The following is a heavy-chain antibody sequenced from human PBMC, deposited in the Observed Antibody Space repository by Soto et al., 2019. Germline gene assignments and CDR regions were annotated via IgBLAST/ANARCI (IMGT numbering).Heavy chain of an antibody. J-gene: IGHJ6*02. Sequence: QTLSLTCAISGDSVSSNSAAWNWIRQSPSRGLEWLGRTYYRSKWYNDYAVSVKSRITINPDTSKNQFSLQLNSVTPEDTAVYYCARDTMITFGGVIPHYGMDGWGQGTTVTVSS. V-gene: IGHV6-1*01. CDR2: TYYRSKWYN. CDR1: GDSVSSNSAA. CDR3: ARDTMITFGGVIPHYGMDG. D-gene: IGHD3-16*02.